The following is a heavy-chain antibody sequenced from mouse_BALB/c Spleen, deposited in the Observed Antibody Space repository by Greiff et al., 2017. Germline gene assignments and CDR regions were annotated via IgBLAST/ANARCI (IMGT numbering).Heavy chain of an antibody. V-gene: IGHV5-9*03. CDR2: ISSGGGNT. CDR3: ARSGAMDY. Sequence: VQLKESGGGLVKPGGSLKLSCAASGFTFSSYTMSWVRQTPEKRLEWVATISSGGGNTYYPDSVKGRFTISRDNAKNNLYLQMSSLRSEDTALYYCARSGAMDYWGQGTSVTVSS. J-gene: IGHJ4*01. CDR1: GFTFSSYT.